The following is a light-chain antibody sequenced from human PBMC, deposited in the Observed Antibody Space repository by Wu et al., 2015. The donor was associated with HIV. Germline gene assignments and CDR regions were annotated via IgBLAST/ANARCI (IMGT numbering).Light chain of an antibody. V-gene: IGKV3-15*01. J-gene: IGKJ3*01. CDR3: QQYNNWPLL. Sequence: DILLTQSPATLSLSPGERATLSCRASQSVSSNLAWYQQKPGQAPRLLIYGASTRATGIPARFSGSGSGTEFTLTINSLQSEDFAVYYCQQYNNWPLLFGPGTKVDIK. CDR1: QSVSSN. CDR2: GAS.